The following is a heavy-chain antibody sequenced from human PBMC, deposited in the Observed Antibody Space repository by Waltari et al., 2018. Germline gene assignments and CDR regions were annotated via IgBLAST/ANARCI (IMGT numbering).Heavy chain of an antibody. D-gene: IGHD3-10*01. CDR3: ARLAPRTYRSPVPGRHYYYGMDV. J-gene: IGHJ6*02. Sequence: EEQLLESGGCLVQPGDSLRLSCAASGFRFSNYWMNWVRQAPGKGLVWVDSISNDETTLTYADSVKGLFTISRDNAKNTVYLQMKRLRADDTAVYYCARLAPRTYRSPVPGRHYYYGMDVWGQGTTVTVSS. CDR1: GFRFSNYW. CDR2: ISNDETTL. V-gene: IGHV3-74*03.